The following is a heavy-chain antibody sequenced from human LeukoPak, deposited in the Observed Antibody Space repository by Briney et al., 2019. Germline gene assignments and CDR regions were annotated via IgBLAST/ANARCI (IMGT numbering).Heavy chain of an antibody. D-gene: IGHD6-13*01. CDR3: ARVPAAGIGGNWFDP. V-gene: IGHV4-59*12. CDR2: IYYSGST. Sequence: SETLSLTCTVSGGSISSYYWSWIRQPPGKGLEWIGYIYYSGSTNYNPSLKSRVTISVDTSKNQFSLKLSSVTAADTAVYYCARVPAAGIGGNWFDPWGQGTLVTVSS. J-gene: IGHJ5*02. CDR1: GGSISSYY.